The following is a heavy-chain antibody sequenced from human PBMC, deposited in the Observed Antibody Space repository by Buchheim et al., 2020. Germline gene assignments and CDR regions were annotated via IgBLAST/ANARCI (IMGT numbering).Heavy chain of an antibody. Sequence: EVQLVESGGGLVQPGGSLRLSCAASGFTFSSYDMQWVRQVSGKGLEWVSAVGMAGDKHYSGSVRCRFTISREKAKNSVYFQMNNLRAGDTAVYYCARDPSGRGMDVWGQGTT. V-gene: IGHV3-13*04. CDR3: ARDPSGRGMDV. CDR2: VGMAGDK. J-gene: IGHJ6*02. CDR1: GFTFSSYD.